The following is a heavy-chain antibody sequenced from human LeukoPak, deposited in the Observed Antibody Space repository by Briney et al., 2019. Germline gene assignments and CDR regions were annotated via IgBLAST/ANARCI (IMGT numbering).Heavy chain of an antibody. D-gene: IGHD3-3*01. Sequence: PSETLSLTCAVYGGSFSGYYWSWIRQPPGKGLEWIGEINHSGSTNYNPSLKSRVTISVDTSKNQFSLKLSSVTAADTAVYYCARGIRIYDFWSGRFDYWGQGTLVTVSS. CDR1: GGSFSGYY. V-gene: IGHV4-34*01. CDR2: INHSGST. J-gene: IGHJ4*02. CDR3: ARGIRIYDFWSGRFDY.